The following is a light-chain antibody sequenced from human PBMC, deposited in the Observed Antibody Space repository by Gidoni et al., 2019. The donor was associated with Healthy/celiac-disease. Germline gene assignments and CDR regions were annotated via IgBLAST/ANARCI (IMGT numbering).Light chain of an antibody. V-gene: IGKV3-15*01. Sequence: IVMTQSPATLSVSPGERATLSCRASQSVRSNLAWYQQKPGQAPRLLIYGASTRATGIPARFSGSGAGTEFTLTISSLQYEDFAVYYCQQYNNWSPWTFGQGTKVEIK. CDR3: QQYNNWSPWT. CDR2: GAS. CDR1: QSVRSN. J-gene: IGKJ1*01.